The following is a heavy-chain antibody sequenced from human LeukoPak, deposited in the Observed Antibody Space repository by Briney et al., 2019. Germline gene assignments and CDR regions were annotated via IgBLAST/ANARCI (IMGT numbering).Heavy chain of an antibody. CDR2: IIPIFGTT. D-gene: IGHD2-21*02. CDR3: ASRGGVTQVNDNYYFAMYV. Sequence: ASVKVSCKASGGTFSSCAIGWVRQAPGQGLEWMGGIIPIFGTTNYAQKFQGRVTITADESTSTAYMELSSLRSEDTAVYYCASRGGVTQVNDNYYFAMYVWGQGTTVTVSS. V-gene: IGHV1-69*13. CDR1: GGTFSSCA. J-gene: IGHJ6*02.